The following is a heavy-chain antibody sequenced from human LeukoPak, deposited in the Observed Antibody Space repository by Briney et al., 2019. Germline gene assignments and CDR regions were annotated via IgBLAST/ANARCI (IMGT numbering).Heavy chain of an antibody. V-gene: IGHV4-39*01. Sequence: SETLSPTCTVSGGSISSSSYYWGWIRQPPGKGLEWIVSIYYSGSTYYNPSLKSRVTISVDTSKNQFSLKLSSVTAADTAVYYCARHSPVGIYYFDYWGQGTLVTVSS. J-gene: IGHJ4*02. CDR3: ARHSPVGIYYFDY. CDR2: IYYSGST. CDR1: GGSISSSSYY. D-gene: IGHD1-26*01.